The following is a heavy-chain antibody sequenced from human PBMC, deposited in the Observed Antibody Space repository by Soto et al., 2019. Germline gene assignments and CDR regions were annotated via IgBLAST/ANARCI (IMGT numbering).Heavy chain of an antibody. J-gene: IGHJ6*02. V-gene: IGHV4-31*03. CDR2: IYTTGST. Sequence: QVQLQESSPGLVKPSQTLSLTCTVSGGSISSGIYYWSWIRQHPGKDLEWIGYIYTTGSTYYNPSLKSRVTISIDMSKNQFSLKLSSVTAADTAVYYCARGARDSRGVDVWVPGTTVTVSS. CDR1: GGSISSGIYY. CDR3: ARGARDSRGVDV.